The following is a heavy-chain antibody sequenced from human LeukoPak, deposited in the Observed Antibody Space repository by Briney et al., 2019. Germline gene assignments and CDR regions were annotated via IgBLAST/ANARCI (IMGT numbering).Heavy chain of an antibody. J-gene: IGHJ4*02. Sequence: SETLSLTCTVSGYSISSGYYWGWIRQPAGKGLEWIGRIYTSGSTNYNPSLKSRVTMSVDTSKNQFSLKLSSVTAADTAVYYCARDLSLITFGGVIVYYFDYWGQGTLVTVSS. CDR1: GYSISSGYY. D-gene: IGHD3-16*02. CDR2: IYTSGST. V-gene: IGHV4-4*07. CDR3: ARDLSLITFGGVIVYYFDY.